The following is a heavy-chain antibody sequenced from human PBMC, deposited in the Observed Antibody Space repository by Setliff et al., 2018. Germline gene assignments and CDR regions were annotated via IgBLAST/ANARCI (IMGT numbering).Heavy chain of an antibody. CDR2: ITGGGGST. CDR3: AKDSGYDSSTSFDY. J-gene: IGHJ4*02. Sequence: GGSMRLSCAASGFTFSNYAMSWVRRAPGKGLAWVSGITGGGGSTYYADPVKGRFTISRDNSKNTLYLQMNSLRAEDTAVYYCAKDSGYDSSTSFDYWGQGTLVTVSS. D-gene: IGHD5-12*01. CDR1: GFTFSNYA. V-gene: IGHV3-23*01.